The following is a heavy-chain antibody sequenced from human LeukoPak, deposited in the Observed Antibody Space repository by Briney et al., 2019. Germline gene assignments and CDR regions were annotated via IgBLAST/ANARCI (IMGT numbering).Heavy chain of an antibody. CDR3: ASLSFGEGFDY. J-gene: IGHJ4*02. CDR1: GFKLSSYM. Sequence: PGGSLRLSCAASGFKLSSYMLNWVRQAPGKGLEWLSVIYSGGSTYYADSVKGRFTISRDNSKNTLYLQMNSLRAEDTAVYYCASLSFGEGFDYWGQGTLVTVSS. V-gene: IGHV3-66*02. D-gene: IGHD3-10*01. CDR2: IYSGGST.